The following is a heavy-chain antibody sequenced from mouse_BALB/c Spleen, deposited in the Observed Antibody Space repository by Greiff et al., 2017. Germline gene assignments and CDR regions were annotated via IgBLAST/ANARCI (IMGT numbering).Heavy chain of an antibody. D-gene: IGHD1-1*01. CDR1: GFTFSSYG. Sequence: EVQLVESGGGLVQPGGSLKLSCAASGFTFSSYGMSWVRQTPDKRLELVATINSNGGSTYYPDSVKGRFTISRDNAKNTLYLQMSSLKSEDTAMYYCARDGLYYGKDYYAMDYWGQGTSVTVSS. V-gene: IGHV5-6-3*01. CDR2: INSNGGST. CDR3: ARDGLYYGKDYYAMDY. J-gene: IGHJ4*01.